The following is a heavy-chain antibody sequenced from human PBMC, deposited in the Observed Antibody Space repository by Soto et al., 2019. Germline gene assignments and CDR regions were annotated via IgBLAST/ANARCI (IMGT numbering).Heavy chain of an antibody. J-gene: IGHJ5*02. V-gene: IGHV3-53*01. D-gene: IGHD4-17*01. Sequence: PGGSLRLSCAASGFTVSSSYMSWVRQAPGKGLQWVSLISSGGNTFYADSVKGRFTISRDSSKNTLYLQMNSLRAEDTAVYYCARNYGGNWFDPWGQGTLVTVSS. CDR1: GFTVSSSY. CDR3: ARNYGGNWFDP. CDR2: ISSGGNT.